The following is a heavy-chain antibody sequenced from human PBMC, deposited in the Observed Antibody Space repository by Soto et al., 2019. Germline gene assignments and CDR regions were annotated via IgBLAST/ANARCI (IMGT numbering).Heavy chain of an antibody. V-gene: IGHV3-7*03. CDR1: AFTFSSYW. J-gene: IGHJ3*02. CDR2: IKQDGSEK. CDR3: ARDLFEAARRGEYAFDI. Sequence: VGSLRLSCAASAFTFSSYWMSWVGQARGKGLEWVANIKQDGSEKYYVDSVKGRFTISRDNAKNSLYLQMDSLRAEDTAVYYCARDLFEAARRGEYAFDIWGQGTMVTVSS. D-gene: IGHD3-16*01.